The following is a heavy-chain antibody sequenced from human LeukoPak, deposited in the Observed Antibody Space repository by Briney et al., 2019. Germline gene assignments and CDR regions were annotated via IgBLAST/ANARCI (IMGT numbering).Heavy chain of an antibody. V-gene: IGHV3-15*01. CDR3: TTGLFSSGWYEDY. D-gene: IGHD6-19*01. Sequence: GSLRLSRAASGFTFSSAWMSWVRQAPGKGLEWVGRIKSKTDGGTTDYAAPVKGRFTISRDDSKNTLYLQMNSLKTEDTAVYYCTTGLFSSGWYEDYWGQGTLVTVSS. J-gene: IGHJ4*02. CDR2: IKSKTDGGTT. CDR1: GFTFSSAW.